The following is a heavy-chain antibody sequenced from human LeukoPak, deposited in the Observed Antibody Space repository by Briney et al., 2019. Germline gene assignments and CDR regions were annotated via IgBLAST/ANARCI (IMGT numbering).Heavy chain of an antibody. V-gene: IGHV4-34*01. Sequence: SETLSLTCAVYGGSFSGYYWSWIRQPPGKGLEWIGEINHSGSTNYNPSLKSRVTISVDTSKNQFSLKLSSVTAADTAVYYCARDKGGDYEYWGQGTLVTVSS. CDR1: GGSFSGYY. CDR3: ARDKGGDYEY. D-gene: IGHD4-17*01. J-gene: IGHJ4*02. CDR2: INHSGST.